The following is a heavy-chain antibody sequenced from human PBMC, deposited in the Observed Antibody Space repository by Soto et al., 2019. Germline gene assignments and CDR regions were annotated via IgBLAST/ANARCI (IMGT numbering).Heavy chain of an antibody. CDR2: IYPGDSDT. V-gene: IGHV5-51*01. CDR1: GYSFTSYW. Sequence: GASLKISCKGSGYSFTSYWIGWVRQMPGRGLEWMGIIYPGDSDTRYSPSFQGQVTISADKSISTAYLQWSSLKASDTAVYYCASCAGTEYYYYYGMDVWGQGTTVPVSS. CDR3: ASCAGTEYYYYYGMDV. D-gene: IGHD1-1*01. J-gene: IGHJ6*02.